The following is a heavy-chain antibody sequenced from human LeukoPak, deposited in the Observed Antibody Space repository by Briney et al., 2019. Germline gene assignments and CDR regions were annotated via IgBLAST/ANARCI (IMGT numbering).Heavy chain of an antibody. J-gene: IGHJ1*01. Sequence: GASVKVSCKASGYTFTSSYMHWVRQAPGQGLEWMGIINPSGGSTSYAQKFQGRVTMTRDTSTSTVYMELSSLRSEDTAVYYCARAASSSWITEYFQHWGQGTLVTVSS. D-gene: IGHD6-13*01. V-gene: IGHV1-46*01. CDR1: GYTFTSSY. CDR3: ARAASSSWITEYFQH. CDR2: INPSGGST.